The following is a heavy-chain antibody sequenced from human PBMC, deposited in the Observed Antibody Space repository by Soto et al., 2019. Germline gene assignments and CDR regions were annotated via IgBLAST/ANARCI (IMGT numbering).Heavy chain of an antibody. CDR1: GFTFSNYW. J-gene: IGHJ4*02. V-gene: IGHV3-7*01. D-gene: IGHD2-15*01. CDR2: IKRDGSEK. Sequence: EVQLVESGGGLVQPGGSLRLSCAASGFTFSNYWMSWVRQAPGKGMEWVANIKRDGSEKYYVDSVKGRFTISRDNAENSLYLQMNSLRAEDTAVYYCARIGYCSGGSCYWGGYWGQGTLVTVSS. CDR3: ARIGYCSGGSCYWGGY.